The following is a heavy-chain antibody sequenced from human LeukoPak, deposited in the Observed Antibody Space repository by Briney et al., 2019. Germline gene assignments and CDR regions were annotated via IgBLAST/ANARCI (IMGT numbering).Heavy chain of an antibody. V-gene: IGHV4-59*01. Sequence: SETLSLTCTVSGGSISSYYWSWIRQPPRKGLEWIGYIYYSGSTNYNPSLKSRVTISVDTSKNQFSLKLSSVTAADTAVYYCARVRQTTVDYWGQGTLVTVSS. CDR2: IYYSGST. CDR3: ARVRQTTVDY. J-gene: IGHJ4*02. CDR1: GGSISSYY. D-gene: IGHD4-17*01.